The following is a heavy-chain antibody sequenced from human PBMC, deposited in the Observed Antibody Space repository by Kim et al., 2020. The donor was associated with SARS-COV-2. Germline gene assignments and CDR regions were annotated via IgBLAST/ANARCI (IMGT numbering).Heavy chain of an antibody. V-gene: IGHV3-33*06. CDR3: AKAPADGGYSY. CDR2: IWYDGSNK. D-gene: IGHD4-17*01. J-gene: IGHJ4*02. Sequence: GGSLRLSCAASGFIFRNYGMHWVRQAPGKGLEWVAVIWYDGSNKYYADSVKGRFTISRDNSKNTLYLQMNSLRAEDTAVYYCAKAPADGGYSYWCQGTLLAVFS. CDR1: GFIFRNYG.